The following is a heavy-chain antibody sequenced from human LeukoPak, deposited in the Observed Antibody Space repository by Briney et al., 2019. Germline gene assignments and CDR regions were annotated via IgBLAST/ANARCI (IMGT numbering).Heavy chain of an antibody. Sequence: GGSLRLSCAASGFPFSTYSMNWVRQAPGKGLEWVSSISSSGSYIYYADSVRGRFTISRDNAKNSLYLQMNSLRAEDTAVYYCASRYCSSTNCYALDYWGQGTLVPVSS. CDR3: ASRYCSSTNCYALDY. D-gene: IGHD2-2*01. CDR2: ISSSGSYI. V-gene: IGHV3-21*01. CDR1: GFPFSTYS. J-gene: IGHJ4*02.